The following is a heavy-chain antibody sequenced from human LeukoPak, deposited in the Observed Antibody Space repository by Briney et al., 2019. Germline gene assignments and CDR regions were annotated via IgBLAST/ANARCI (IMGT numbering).Heavy chain of an antibody. D-gene: IGHD3-10*01. J-gene: IGHJ4*02. CDR2: ISGSGGST. CDR3: AKGPITMVRGVITPFDY. CDR1: GFTLSSYA. V-gene: IGHV3-23*01. Sequence: GGSLRLSCAASGFTLSSYAMSWVRQAPGKGLEWVSAISGSGGSTYYADSVKGRFTISRDNSKNTLYLQMNSLRAEDTAVYYCAKGPITMVRGVITPFDYWGQGTLVTVSS.